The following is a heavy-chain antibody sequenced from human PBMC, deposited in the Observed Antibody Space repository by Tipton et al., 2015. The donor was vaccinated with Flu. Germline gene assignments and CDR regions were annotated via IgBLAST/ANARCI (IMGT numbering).Heavy chain of an antibody. V-gene: IGHV4-61*01. CDR1: GGSVSSGSYY. CDR3: ARDLRVFSFGEEQWLETL. Sequence: TLSLTCTVSGGSVSSGSYYWSWIRQPPGKGLEWIGYIYYSGSTNYNPSLKSRVTISVDTSKNQFSLKLSSVTAADTAVYYCARDLRVFSFGEEQWLETLWGQGTLVTVSS. J-gene: IGHJ4*02. CDR2: IYYSGST. D-gene: IGHD6-19*01.